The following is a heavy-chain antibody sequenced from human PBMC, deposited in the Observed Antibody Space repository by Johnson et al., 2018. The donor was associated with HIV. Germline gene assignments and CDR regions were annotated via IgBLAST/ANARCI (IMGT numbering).Heavy chain of an antibody. D-gene: IGHD2-15*01. J-gene: IGHJ3*02. V-gene: IGHV3-53*01. CDR2: IYSGGST. CDR3: ARDPDVTPGAFDI. CDR1: GFIVSSNC. Sequence: VQLVESGGGLMQPGGSLRLSCAASGFIVSSNCMTWVRQAPGKGLEWVSVIYSGGSTYYVDSVKGRFTISRDNSKNTLCLQTNSLRAEDTAVYYCARDPDVTPGAFDIWGQGTMVTVSS.